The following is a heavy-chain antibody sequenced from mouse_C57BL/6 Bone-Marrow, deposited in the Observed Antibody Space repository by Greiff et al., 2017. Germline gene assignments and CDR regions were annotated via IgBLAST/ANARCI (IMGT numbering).Heavy chain of an antibody. V-gene: IGHV2-2*01. D-gene: IGHD1-1*01. CDR2: IWSGGST. J-gene: IGHJ3*01. Sequence: VQLQQSGPGLVQPSQSLSITCTVSGFSLTSYGVHWVRQSPGKGLEWLGVIWSGGSTDYNAAFISRLSISKDNSKSQVFFKMNSLQADDTAIYYCARKGGSSSAWFAYWGQGTLVTVSA. CDR3: ARKGGSSSAWFAY. CDR1: GFSLTSYG.